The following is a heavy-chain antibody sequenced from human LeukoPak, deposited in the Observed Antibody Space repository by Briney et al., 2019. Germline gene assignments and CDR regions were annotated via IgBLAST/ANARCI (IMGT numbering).Heavy chain of an antibody. CDR1: GGTFSSYA. CDR3: ARGQGAHCGGDCYSYYFDY. V-gene: IGHV1-69*05. Sequence: SVKVSCKASGGTFSSYAISWVRQAPGQGLEWMGGIIPIFGTANYAQKFQGKVTITTDESTSTAYMELSSLRSEDTAVYYCARGQGAHCGGDCYSYYFDYWGQGTLVTVSS. CDR2: IIPIFGTA. J-gene: IGHJ4*02. D-gene: IGHD2-21*02.